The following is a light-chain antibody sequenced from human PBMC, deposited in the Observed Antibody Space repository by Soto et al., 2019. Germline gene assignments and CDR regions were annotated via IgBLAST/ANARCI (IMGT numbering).Light chain of an antibody. V-gene: IGKV3-20*01. J-gene: IGKJ4*01. CDR1: QTFSSNY. Sequence: GLTQSPGTLSFSPGERATRSCRSSQTFSSNYLAWYQQKPGQAPRLLIYAASTRATGIPDRFSGSGSGTDFTLTINSLQAEDVAVYYCQQSYSPPLTFGGGTKVDI. CDR3: QQSYSPPLT. CDR2: AAS.